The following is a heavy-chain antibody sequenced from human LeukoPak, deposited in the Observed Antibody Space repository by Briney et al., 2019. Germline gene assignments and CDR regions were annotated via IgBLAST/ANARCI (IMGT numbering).Heavy chain of an antibody. CDR3: ARPGYSSSWSAFDI. Sequence: PGGSLRLSCAASGFTFSAYDMNWVRQAPGKGLEWVSHIASSGSTIYYADSVKGRFTTSRDNAKNSLYLQMNSLRAEDTAVYYCARPGYSSSWSAFDIWGQGTMVTVSS. V-gene: IGHV3-48*03. J-gene: IGHJ3*02. CDR1: GFTFSAYD. CDR2: IASSGSTI. D-gene: IGHD6-13*01.